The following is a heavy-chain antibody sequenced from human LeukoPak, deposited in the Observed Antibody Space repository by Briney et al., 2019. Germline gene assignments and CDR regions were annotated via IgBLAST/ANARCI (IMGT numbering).Heavy chain of an antibody. CDR2: IYYSGST. V-gene: IGHV4-39*01. Sequence: SETLSLTCTVSGGSISSSSYYWGWIRQPPGKGLEWIGSIYYSGSTYYNPSLKSRVTISVDTSKNQFSLKLSSVTAADTAVYYRARSAAGIAAAGTLDYWGQGTLVTVSS. J-gene: IGHJ4*02. CDR1: GGSISSSSYY. CDR3: ARSAAGIAAAGTLDY. D-gene: IGHD6-13*01.